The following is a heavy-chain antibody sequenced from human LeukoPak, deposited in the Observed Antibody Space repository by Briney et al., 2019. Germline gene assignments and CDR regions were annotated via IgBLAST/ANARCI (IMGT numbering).Heavy chain of an antibody. Sequence: GGSLRLSCAASGFTFSSYAMSWVRQAPGKGLEWVSATSGSGGSTCYADSVKGRFTISRDNSKNTLYLQINSLRAEDTAVYYCAKGQGSYSYYFDYWGQGTLVTVSS. V-gene: IGHV3-23*01. J-gene: IGHJ4*02. D-gene: IGHD1-26*01. CDR3: AKGQGSYSYYFDY. CDR1: GFTFSSYA. CDR2: TSGSGGST.